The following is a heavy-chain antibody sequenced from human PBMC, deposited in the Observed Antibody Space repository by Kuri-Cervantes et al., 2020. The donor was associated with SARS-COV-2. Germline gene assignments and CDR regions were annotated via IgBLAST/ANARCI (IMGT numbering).Heavy chain of an antibody. CDR3: AKAPLAFYYSSSSWFDP. V-gene: IGHV3-23*01. CDR2: ISGSGGST. CDR1: GYTLTELS. J-gene: IGHJ5*02. Sequence: SCKVSGYTLTELSMHWVRQAPGKGLEWVSGISGSGGSTYYADSVKGRFTISRDNSKNTLYLQMDSLRAEDTAVYYCAKAPLAFYYSSSSWFDPWGQGTLVTVSS. D-gene: IGHD6-6*01.